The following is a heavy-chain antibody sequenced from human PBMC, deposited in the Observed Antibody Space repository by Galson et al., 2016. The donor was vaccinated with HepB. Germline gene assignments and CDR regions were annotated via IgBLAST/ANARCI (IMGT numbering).Heavy chain of an antibody. J-gene: IGHJ4*02. Sequence: SLRPPCAASGFTFSSYCMSWFRLAPGKGLEWVANIKQDGSEKYYVDSVKGRVTISRDNAKNSLYLQMNSLRGADTAVYYCARDSFWEQQRGGFEYWGQGILVTVSS. CDR2: IKQDGSEK. D-gene: IGHD1/OR15-1a*01. CDR1: GFTFSSYC. CDR3: ARDSFWEQQRGGFEY. V-gene: IGHV3-7*01.